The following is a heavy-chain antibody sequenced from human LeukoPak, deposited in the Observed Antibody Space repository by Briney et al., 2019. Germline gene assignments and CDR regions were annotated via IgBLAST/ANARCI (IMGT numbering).Heavy chain of an antibody. Sequence: GASVKVSCKASGYTFTGYYMHWVRQAPGQGLEWVGWINPNSGGTNYAQKFQGRVTMTRDTSISTAYMELSRLRSDDTAVYYCAKYCSGGSCYTSYAFDIWGQGTMVTVSS. D-gene: IGHD2-15*01. J-gene: IGHJ3*02. CDR2: INPNSGGT. CDR1: GYTFTGYY. V-gene: IGHV1-2*02. CDR3: AKYCSGGSCYTSYAFDI.